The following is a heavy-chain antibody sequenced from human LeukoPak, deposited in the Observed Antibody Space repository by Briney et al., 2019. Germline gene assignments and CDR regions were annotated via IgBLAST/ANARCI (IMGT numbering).Heavy chain of an antibody. V-gene: IGHV3-21*01. CDR1: GFTFSDYT. J-gene: IGHJ4*02. CDR3: ARASSIDY. D-gene: IGHD3-10*01. Sequence: GGSLRHSCAASGFTFSDYTMNWVRRAPGKGLEWVSSIRSSGLYTYYADSVKGRFTISRDNAKNSLSLQMNSLTAEDTAVYYCARASSIDYWGQGTLVTVSS. CDR2: IRSSGLYT.